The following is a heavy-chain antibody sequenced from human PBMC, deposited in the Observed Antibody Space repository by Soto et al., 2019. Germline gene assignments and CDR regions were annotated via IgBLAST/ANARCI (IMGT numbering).Heavy chain of an antibody. V-gene: IGHV3-74*01. Sequence: EVQLVESGGGLVQPGGSLRLSCSASGFTFSSYWLHWVRQAPGKGLVWVSRINGGGSSIDYADSVKGRFTISRDNAKNTLYLQMNSLRAEDTAVYYCARGLSGYYGFDCWGQGTLVTVSS. CDR1: GFTFSSYW. CDR3: ARGLSGYYGFDC. J-gene: IGHJ4*02. D-gene: IGHD5-12*01. CDR2: INGGGSSI.